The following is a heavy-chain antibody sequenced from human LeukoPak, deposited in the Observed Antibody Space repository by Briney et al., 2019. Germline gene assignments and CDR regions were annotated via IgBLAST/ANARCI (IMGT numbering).Heavy chain of an antibody. CDR2: IYSGGST. Sequence: GGSLRLSCAASGFTVSSNYMSWVRQAPGKGLEWVSVIYSGGSTYYADSVKDRFTISRDNSKNTLYLQLNSLRAEDTALYYCARASDYYYYGMDVWGQGTTVTVSS. D-gene: IGHD3-10*01. J-gene: IGHJ6*02. V-gene: IGHV3-53*01. CDR3: ARASDYYYYGMDV. CDR1: GFTVSSNY.